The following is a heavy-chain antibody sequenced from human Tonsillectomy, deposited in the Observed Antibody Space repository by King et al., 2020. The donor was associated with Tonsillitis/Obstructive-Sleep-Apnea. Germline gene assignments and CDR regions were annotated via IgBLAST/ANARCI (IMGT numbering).Heavy chain of an antibody. V-gene: IGHV1-69*01. J-gene: IGHJ6*03. CDR2: IIXLFXTT. CDR1: GGTFNNYA. CDR3: AGXXXXXXXXXXXXXMDV. Sequence: VQLVESGAEVKKPGSSVKVSCKASGGTFNNYAISWVRQAPGQGLEWMGGIIXLFXTTNYAQKFQGRVTITADESTSTAYMELRGLRSEDTAVCYCAGXXXXXXXXXXXXXMDVXXXGTT.